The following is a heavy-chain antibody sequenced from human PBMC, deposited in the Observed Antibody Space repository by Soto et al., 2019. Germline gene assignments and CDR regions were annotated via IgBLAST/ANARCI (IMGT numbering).Heavy chain of an antibody. CDR1: GFTFSSYA. J-gene: IGHJ4*02. CDR3: ARESDH. V-gene: IGHV3-23*01. Sequence: GGSLRLSCAASGFTFSSYAMSWVRQAPGKGLEWVSTISGSGGGTYYADSMKGRFTISRDNSKNTLYLQMYSLRVEDAAVYYCARESDHWGQGTLVTVSS. CDR2: ISGSGGGT.